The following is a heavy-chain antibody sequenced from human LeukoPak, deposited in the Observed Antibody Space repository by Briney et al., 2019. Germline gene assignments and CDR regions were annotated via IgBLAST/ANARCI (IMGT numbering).Heavy chain of an antibody. CDR1: GFTFDDYA. Sequence: GGSLRLSCAASGFTFDDYAMHWVRQAPGKGLEWVSGISWNSGSIGYADSVKGRFTISRDNAKNSLYLQMNSLRAEDTAVYYCARDLSYDYVWGSYRNHFDYWGQGTLVTVSS. CDR2: ISWNSGSI. V-gene: IGHV3-9*01. D-gene: IGHD3-16*02. CDR3: ARDLSYDYVWGSYRNHFDY. J-gene: IGHJ4*02.